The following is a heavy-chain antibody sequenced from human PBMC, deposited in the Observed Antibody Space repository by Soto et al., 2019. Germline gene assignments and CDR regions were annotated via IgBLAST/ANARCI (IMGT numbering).Heavy chain of an antibody. Sequence: QITLRESGPTLVKPTQTLTLTCTFSGFSLNTGGAGVGWIRQSPGKALEWLALIYWNEDKRYSPSLKSRLTITKDTSKTQVVLTMTNMDPVDTATYYCAHRGYGDYPRDNWFDPWGQGTLVTVSS. CDR3: AHRGYGDYPRDNWFDP. CDR2: IYWNEDK. D-gene: IGHD4-17*01. V-gene: IGHV2-5*01. J-gene: IGHJ5*02. CDR1: GFSLNTGGAG.